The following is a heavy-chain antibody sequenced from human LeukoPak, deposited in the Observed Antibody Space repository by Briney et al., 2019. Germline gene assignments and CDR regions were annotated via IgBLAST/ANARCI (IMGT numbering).Heavy chain of an antibody. CDR2: IYTSGST. D-gene: IGHD2-15*01. V-gene: IGHV4-4*07. Sequence: SSETLSLTCTVSGGSISSYYWSWIRQPAGKGLEWIGRIYTSGSTNYNPSLKSRVTISVDTSKNQFSLKLSSVTAADTAVYYCARSVEGYCRGGSCYSYSYYMDVWGKGTTVTVSS. CDR3: ARSVEGYCRGGSCYSYSYYMDV. J-gene: IGHJ6*03. CDR1: GGSISSYY.